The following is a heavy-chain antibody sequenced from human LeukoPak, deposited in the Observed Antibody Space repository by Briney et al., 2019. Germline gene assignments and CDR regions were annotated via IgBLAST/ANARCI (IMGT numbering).Heavy chain of an antibody. Sequence: SETLSLTCTVSGGAISSSSHYWGWIRQPPGKGLEWIGSIYYSGSTYYNPSLKSRVTISVDTSKNQFSLKLSSVTAAHTAVYYCARVRGSLDYWGQGTLVTVSS. J-gene: IGHJ4*02. V-gene: IGHV4-39*07. CDR3: ARVRGSLDY. CDR2: IYYSGST. CDR1: GGAISSSSHY. D-gene: IGHD3-10*01.